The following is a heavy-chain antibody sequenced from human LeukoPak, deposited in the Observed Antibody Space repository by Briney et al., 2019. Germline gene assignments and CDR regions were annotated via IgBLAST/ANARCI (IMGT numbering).Heavy chain of an antibody. V-gene: IGHV4-59*01. J-gene: IGHJ2*01. D-gene: IGHD2-2*01. CDR1: GGSISSYY. CDR2: IYYSGST. CDR3: ARDYCSSTSCYRYFDL. Sequence: SETLSLTCTVSGGSISSYYWSWIRQPPGKGLEWIGYIYYSGSTNYNPSLKSRVTISVDTSKNQFPLKLSSVTAADTAAYYCARDYCSSTSCYRYFDLWGRGTLVTVSS.